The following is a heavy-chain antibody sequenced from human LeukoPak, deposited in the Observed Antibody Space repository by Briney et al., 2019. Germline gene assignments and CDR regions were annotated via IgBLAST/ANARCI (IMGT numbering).Heavy chain of an antibody. J-gene: IGHJ6*03. V-gene: IGHV4-38-2*02. Sequence: SETLSLTCTVSGYSISSGYFWGWIRQPPGKGLEWIGIIYHSGSTYYNPSLKSRVTISVDTSKNQFSLKLSSVTAADTAVYYCARSSEGRYYYDSSGFSYYYYYMDVWGKGTTVTISS. CDR3: ARSSEGRYYYDSSGFSYYYYYMDV. CDR2: IYHSGST. D-gene: IGHD3-22*01. CDR1: GYSISSGYF.